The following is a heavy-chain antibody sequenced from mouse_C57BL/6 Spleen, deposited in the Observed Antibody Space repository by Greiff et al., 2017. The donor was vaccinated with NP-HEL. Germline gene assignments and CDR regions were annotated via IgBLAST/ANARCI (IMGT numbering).Heavy chain of an antibody. CDR3: ARGIYSNPFDY. Sequence: QVQLQQPGAELVKPGASVKLSCKASGYTFTSYWLQWVKQRPGQGLEWIGEIDPSDSYTNYHPKFKGKATLTVDTSSSTAYMQLSSLTSEDSAVYYCARGIYSNPFDYWGQGTTLTVSS. CDR2: IDPSDSYT. D-gene: IGHD2-5*01. CDR1: GYTFTSYW. V-gene: IGHV1-50*01. J-gene: IGHJ2*01.